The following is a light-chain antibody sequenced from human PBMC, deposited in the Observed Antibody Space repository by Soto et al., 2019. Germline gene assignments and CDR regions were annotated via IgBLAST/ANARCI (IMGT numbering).Light chain of an antibody. CDR3: QHYNSYSEA. J-gene: IGKJ1*01. CDR2: DAS. Sequence: IQVTPSQSSRSASVGDRVTIPCRASQSISSYLNWYQHKPGKAPKLLIYDASSLESGVPSRFSGSGSGTEFTLTISSLQPDDFATYYCQHYNSYSEAFGQGTKVDI. V-gene: IGKV1-5*01. CDR1: QSISSY.